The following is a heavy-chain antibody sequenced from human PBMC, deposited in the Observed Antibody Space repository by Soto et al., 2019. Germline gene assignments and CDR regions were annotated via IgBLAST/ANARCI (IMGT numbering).Heavy chain of an antibody. CDR3: TRHTADV. Sequence: EVQLVESGGGLVQPGGSLKLSCAASGFTFSGAAMHWVRQASGKGLEWVGRIRSKANNYATAYAESVKGRFTISRDDSKTTAYLQMNSLKTEDTAVYYCTRHTADVWGHGTTVTVSS. D-gene: IGHD5-18*01. CDR1: GFTFSGAA. V-gene: IGHV3-73*01. J-gene: IGHJ6*02. CDR2: IRSKANNYAT.